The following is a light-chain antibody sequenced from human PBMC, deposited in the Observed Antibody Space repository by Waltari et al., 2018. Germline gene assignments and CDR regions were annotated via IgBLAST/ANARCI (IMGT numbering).Light chain of an antibody. CDR2: LGS. CDR1: QSLLHSNGYNY. CDR3: MQTLQTPFT. J-gene: IGKJ3*01. Sequence: DIVMAGSQLSLPITRVDPASISYEPRQSLLHSNGYNYLDWFLQKPGQSPQLLIYLGSNRASGVPDRCSGSGSGTDFTLKISRVEADDVGVYYCMQTLQTPFTFGPGTKVDIK. V-gene: IGKV2-28*01.